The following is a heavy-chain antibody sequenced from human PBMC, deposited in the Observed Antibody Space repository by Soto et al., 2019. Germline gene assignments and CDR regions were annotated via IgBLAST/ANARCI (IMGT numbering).Heavy chain of an antibody. Sequence: GESLKISCKGSGYSFTSYWIGWVRQMPGKGLEWMGIIYPGDSDTRYSPSSQGQVTISADKSISTAYLQWSSLKASDTAMYYCARLGPTAVTPEWFDPWGEGTLVSVSS. D-gene: IGHD4-4*01. CDR1: GYSFTSYW. CDR3: ARLGPTAVTPEWFDP. V-gene: IGHV5-51*01. J-gene: IGHJ5*02. CDR2: IYPGDSDT.